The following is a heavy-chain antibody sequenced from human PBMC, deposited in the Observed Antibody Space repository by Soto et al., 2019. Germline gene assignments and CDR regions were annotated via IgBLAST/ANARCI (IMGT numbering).Heavy chain of an antibody. CDR2: ISAYNGNT. J-gene: IGHJ4*02. D-gene: IGHD3-3*01. CDR1: GYTFTSYG. CDR3: AKVYLLFGVVMPESFDY. Sequence: GASVKVSCKASGYTFTSYGISWVRQAPGQGLEWMGWISAYNGNTNYAQKLQGRVTMTTDTSTSTAYMELRSLRSDDTAVYYCAKVYLLFGVVMPESFDYWGQGTLVTVSP. V-gene: IGHV1-18*01.